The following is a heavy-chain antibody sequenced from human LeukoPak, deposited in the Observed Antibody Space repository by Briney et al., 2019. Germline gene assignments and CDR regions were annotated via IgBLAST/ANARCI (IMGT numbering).Heavy chain of an antibody. J-gene: IGHJ4*02. CDR3: ARDEGPRPRRVEMATTDY. V-gene: IGHV4-30-4*08. CDR2: IYYSGTT. CDR1: GDSISSGDYY. D-gene: IGHD5-24*01. Sequence: SETLSLTCTVSGDSISSGDYYWSWIRQPPGKGLEWIGCIYYSGTTYYNPSLKSRVTISVDTSKNQFSLKLSSVTAADTAVYYCARDEGPRPRRVEMATTDYWGQGTLVTVSS.